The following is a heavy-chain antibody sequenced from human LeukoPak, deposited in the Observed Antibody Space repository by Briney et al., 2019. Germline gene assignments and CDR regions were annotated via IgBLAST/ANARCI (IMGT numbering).Heavy chain of an antibody. Sequence: SETLSLTCTISDCSISSYYWSWIRQPPGKGLEWIGYIYYSGSTNYNPSLKSRVTISVDTSKNQFSLKLSSVTAADTAVYYCARDEYYYDSSGYYYYYMDVWGKGTTVTVSS. J-gene: IGHJ6*03. V-gene: IGHV4-59*01. D-gene: IGHD3-22*01. CDR2: IYYSGST. CDR3: ARDEYYYDSSGYYYYYMDV. CDR1: DCSISSYY.